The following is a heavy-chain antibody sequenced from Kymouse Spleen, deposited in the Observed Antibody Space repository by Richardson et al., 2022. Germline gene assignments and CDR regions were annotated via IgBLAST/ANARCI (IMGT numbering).Heavy chain of an antibody. CDR1: GGSFSGYY. V-gene: IGHV4-34*01. CDR2: INHSGST. CDR3: ARGSAVAGNFQH. Sequence: QVQLQQWGAGLLKPSETLSLTCAVYGGSFSGYYWSWIRQPPGKGLEWIGEINHSGSTNYNPSLKSRVTISVDTSKNQFSLKLSSVTAADTAVYYCARGSAVAGNFQHWGQGTLVTVSS. D-gene: IGHD6-19*01. J-gene: IGHJ1*01.